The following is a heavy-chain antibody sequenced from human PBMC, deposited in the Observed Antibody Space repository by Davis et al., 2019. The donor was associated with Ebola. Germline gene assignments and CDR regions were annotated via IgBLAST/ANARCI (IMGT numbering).Heavy chain of an antibody. J-gene: IGHJ4*02. V-gene: IGHV1-8*01. CDR2: MNPNSGNT. D-gene: IGHD6-19*01. CDR1: GYTFTSYD. CDR3: ARGRRIAVAGTDY. Sequence: AASVKVSCTASGYTFTSYDINWVRQATGQGLEWMGWMNPNSGNTGYAQKFQGRVTMTRNTSISTAYMELSSLSSEDTAVYYCARGRRIAVAGTDYWGQGTLVTVSS.